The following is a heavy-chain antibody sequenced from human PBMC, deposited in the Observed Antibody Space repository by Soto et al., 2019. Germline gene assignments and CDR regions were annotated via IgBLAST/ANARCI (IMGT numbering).Heavy chain of an antibody. CDR1: GGTFSSYA. Sequence: QVQLVQSGAEVKKPGSSVKVSCKASGGTFSSYAISWVRQAPGQGLEWMGGIIPIFRTADYAQKFQGRVTNNADEFTSTTYMELSSLRSEDTAVYYCASVETQRYYYGMDVWGQGTTVTVSS. V-gene: IGHV1-69*12. CDR2: IIPIFRTA. D-gene: IGHD2-15*01. J-gene: IGHJ6*02. CDR3: ASVETQRYYYGMDV.